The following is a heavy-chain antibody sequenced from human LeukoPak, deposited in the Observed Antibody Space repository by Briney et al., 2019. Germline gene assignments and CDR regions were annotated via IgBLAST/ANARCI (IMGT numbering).Heavy chain of an antibody. J-gene: IGHJ4*02. Sequence: SETLSLTCTVSGGSISSSSYYWGWIRQPPGKGLEWIGSIYYSGSTYYNPSLKSRVTISVDTSKNQFSLKLSSVTAADTAVYYCARDRMSFGIAARRGSGVVDYWGQGTLVTVSS. CDR2: IYYSGST. D-gene: IGHD6-6*01. CDR3: ARDRMSFGIAARRGSGVVDY. CDR1: GGSISSSSYY. V-gene: IGHV4-39*07.